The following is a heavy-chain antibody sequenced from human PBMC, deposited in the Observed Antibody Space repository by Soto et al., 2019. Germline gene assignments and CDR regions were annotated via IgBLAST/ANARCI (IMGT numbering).Heavy chain of an antibody. CDR1: GFTFSTYA. V-gene: IGHV3-23*01. D-gene: IGHD2-15*01. CDR3: AKNKGGEDCRWTDCLFAVFY. Sequence: EVQLLESGGGLAQPGGSLRLSCAASGFTFSTYAMSWVRQAAGKGLEWVSTISDSGSTYYADSVKGRFTISRDNSKNTMDQEINRLMSEDTAVYYGAKNKGGEDCRWTDCLFAVFYGGPGTL. J-gene: IGHJ1*01. CDR2: ISDSGST.